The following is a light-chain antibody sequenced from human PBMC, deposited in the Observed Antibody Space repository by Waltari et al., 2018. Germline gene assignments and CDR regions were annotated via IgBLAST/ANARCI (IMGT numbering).Light chain of an antibody. CDR2: DNN. CDR3: DTWDSRLSVVV. Sequence: QSVLTQPPSVSAAPGQRVTISCSGGSSNIGNNNVSCYQQFPRIAPKLLITDNNKGTFGIPDRFAGSKSGTSATLGITGVQTGDEADYYCDTWDSRLSVVVFGGGTKVTVL. J-gene: IGLJ3*02. CDR1: SSNIGNNN. V-gene: IGLV1-51*01.